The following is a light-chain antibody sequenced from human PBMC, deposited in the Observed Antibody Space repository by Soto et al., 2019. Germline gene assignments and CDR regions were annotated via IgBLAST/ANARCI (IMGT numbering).Light chain of an antibody. CDR2: DAS. J-gene: IGKJ2*01. Sequence: EIVLTQSPATLSLSPGERATLSCRASQSVSSYLAWYHQKPGQAPRLLIYDASNRATGIPARFSGSGSVTDFTLTISSREPEDFAVYYCQQRSNWYTFGQGTKLEIQ. V-gene: IGKV3-11*01. CDR1: QSVSSY. CDR3: QQRSNWYT.